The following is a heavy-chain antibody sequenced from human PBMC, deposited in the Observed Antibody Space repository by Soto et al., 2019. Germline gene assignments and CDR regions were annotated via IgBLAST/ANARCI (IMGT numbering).Heavy chain of an antibody. V-gene: IGHV1-69*12. Sequence: QVQLVQSGAEVKKPGSSVKVSCKASGGTFSSYAISWVRQAPGQGLEWMGGIIPIFGTANYAQKFQGRVTITADESXXXXXXXXXXXXXEDTXXXXXVRSWFDPWGQGTLVTVSS. CDR2: IIPIFGTA. J-gene: IGHJ5*02. CDR3: VRSWFDP. CDR1: GGTFSSYA.